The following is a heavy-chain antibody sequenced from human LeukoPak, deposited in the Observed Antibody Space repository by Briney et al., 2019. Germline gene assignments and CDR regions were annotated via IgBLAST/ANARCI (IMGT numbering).Heavy chain of an antibody. CDR1: GFTFSSYG. Sequence: GGSLRLSCAASGFTFSSYGMHWVRQAPGKGLEWVAVVSYDGSNKYYADSVKGRFTISRDNSKNTLYLQMNSLRAEDTAVYYCAKDSAKKYDDYWGQGTLVTVSS. CDR3: AKDSAKKYDDY. J-gene: IGHJ4*02. D-gene: IGHD2/OR15-2a*01. CDR2: VSYDGSNK. V-gene: IGHV3-30*18.